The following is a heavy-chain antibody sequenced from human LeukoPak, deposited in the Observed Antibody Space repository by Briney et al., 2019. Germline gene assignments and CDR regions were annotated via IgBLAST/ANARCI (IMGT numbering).Heavy chain of an antibody. CDR2: ISGSGGST. Sequence: PGGSLRLSCAASGLTFSSHSMNWVRQAPGKGLEWVSAISGSGGSTYYADSVKGRFTISRDNSKNTLFLQMNSLRPDDTAVYYCATTLGSGWKFDYWGQGTLVTVSS. J-gene: IGHJ4*02. V-gene: IGHV3-23*01. CDR3: ATTLGSGWKFDY. CDR1: GLTFSSHS. D-gene: IGHD6-19*01.